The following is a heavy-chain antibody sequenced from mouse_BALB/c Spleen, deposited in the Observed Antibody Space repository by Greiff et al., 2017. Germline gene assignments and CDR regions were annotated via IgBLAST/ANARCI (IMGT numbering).Heavy chain of an antibody. CDR3: ARHDGLLPFDY. D-gene: IGHD2-3*01. CDR2: ISNGGGST. Sequence: EVQLVESGGGLVKPGGSLKLSCAASGFTFSSYTMSWVRQTPEKRLEWVAYISNGGGSTYYPDTVKGRFTISRDNAKNTLYLQMSSLKSEDTAMYYCARHDGLLPFDYWGQGTTLTVSS. CDR1: GFTFSSYT. V-gene: IGHV5-12-2*01. J-gene: IGHJ2*01.